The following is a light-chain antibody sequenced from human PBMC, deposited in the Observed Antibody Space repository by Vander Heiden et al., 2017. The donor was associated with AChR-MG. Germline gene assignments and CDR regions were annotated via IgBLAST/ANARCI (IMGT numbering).Light chain of an antibody. CDR3: QQYTTYS. CDR2: KAS. CDR1: QRISSW. V-gene: IGKV1-5*03. Sequence: DIQMTQFPSTLSASVGDRVTITCRASQRISSWLAWYQQKPGKAPKLLIYKASTLESGVPSRFGGSGSGTEFTLTISSLQPDDFATYYCQQYTTYSFGQGTKLEIK. J-gene: IGKJ2*01.